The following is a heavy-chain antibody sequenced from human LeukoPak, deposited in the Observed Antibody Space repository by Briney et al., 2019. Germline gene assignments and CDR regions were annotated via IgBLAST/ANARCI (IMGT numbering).Heavy chain of an antibody. CDR2: TYYRSKWYN. J-gene: IGHJ5*02. D-gene: IGHD3-10*01. Sequence: SQTLSLTCAISGDSVSSNSAAWNWIRQSPSRGLEWLERTYYRSKWYNDYAVSVKSRITINPDTSKNQFSLQLNSVTPEDTAMYYCARLLYGSGSYYKAWFDPWGQGTLVTVSS. CDR3: ARLLYGSGSYYKAWFDP. CDR1: GDSVSSNSAA. V-gene: IGHV6-1*01.